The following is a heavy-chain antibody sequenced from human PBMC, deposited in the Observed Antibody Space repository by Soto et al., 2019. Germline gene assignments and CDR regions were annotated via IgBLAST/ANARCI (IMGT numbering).Heavy chain of an antibody. J-gene: IGHJ3*02. CDR1: GFTFTNAW. Sequence: EVQLVESGGGLVKPGGSLRLYCAASGFTFTNAWMSWVRQAPGKGLEWVGRIKCKSDGGTTIYAAPVKVRFTITRDYSMNRLYLQMTSLKYDDTAVYYCYSYYYDSGSFHPHYKIDYFDIWGQGTMVTVSS. CDR3: YSYYYDSGSFHPHYKIDYFDI. D-gene: IGHD3-22*01. V-gene: IGHV3-15*01. CDR2: IKCKSDGGTT.